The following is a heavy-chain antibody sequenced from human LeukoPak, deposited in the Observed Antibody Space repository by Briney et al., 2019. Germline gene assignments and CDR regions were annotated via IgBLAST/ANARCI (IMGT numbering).Heavy chain of an antibody. V-gene: IGHV4-34*01. CDR3: ARLRGAPVAHNWFDP. CDR1: GGSFSGYY. D-gene: IGHD6-19*01. CDR2: MNHSGSA. J-gene: IGHJ5*02. Sequence: KTSETLSLTCAVYGGSFSGYYWTWIRQPPGKGLEWIGEMNHSGSANYNPSLKSRVTISVDTSKNQCSLRLSSVTAADTAVYYCARLRGAPVAHNWFDPWGQGTLVTVSS.